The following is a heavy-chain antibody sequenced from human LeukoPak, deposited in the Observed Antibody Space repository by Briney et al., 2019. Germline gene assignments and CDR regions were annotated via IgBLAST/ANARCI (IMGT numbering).Heavy chain of an antibody. D-gene: IGHD5-24*01. CDR1: GYTFVGYG. CDR2: ISANSGNR. V-gene: IGHV1-18*01. J-gene: IGHJ4*02. CDR3: ARRSRDGYNSPLAY. Sequence: ASVKVSCKASGYTFVGYGISWVRQAPGQGLEWMGWISANSGNRDYAQKLQGRVTMTTDTSTSTAYMELRSLRSDDTAVYYCARRSRDGYNSPLAYWGQGTLVTVSS.